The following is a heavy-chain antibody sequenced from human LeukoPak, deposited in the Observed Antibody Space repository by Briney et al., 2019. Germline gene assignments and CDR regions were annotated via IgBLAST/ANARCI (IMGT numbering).Heavy chain of an antibody. Sequence: PRASVKVSCKASGYTFTNNYLHWVRHAPGQGLEWMGMIYPRDGSTSYAQNFQGRVTVTRDTSTTTVHMELRGLRSEDTAVYYCARDQEGFDYWGQGTVVTVSS. V-gene: IGHV1-46*01. CDR3: ARDQEGFDY. J-gene: IGHJ4*02. CDR2: IYPRDGST. CDR1: GYTFTNNY.